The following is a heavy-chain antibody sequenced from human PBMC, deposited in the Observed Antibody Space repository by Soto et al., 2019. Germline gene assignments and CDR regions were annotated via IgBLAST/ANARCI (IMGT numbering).Heavy chain of an antibody. Sequence: QVQLVQSGAEVKKPGSSVKVSCKASGGTFSSYTISWVRQAPGQGLEWMGRIIPILGIANYAQKFQGRVTXTXDXSPXTAYMELSSLRSEDTAVYYCAREEYYYGSGAFFDYWGQGTLVTVSS. CDR1: GGTFSSYT. CDR2: IIPILGIA. CDR3: AREEYYYGSGAFFDY. J-gene: IGHJ4*02. V-gene: IGHV1-69*08. D-gene: IGHD3-10*01.